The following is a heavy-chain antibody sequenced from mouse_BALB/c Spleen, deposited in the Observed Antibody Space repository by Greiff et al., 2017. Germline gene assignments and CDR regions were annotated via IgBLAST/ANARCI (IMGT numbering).Heavy chain of an antibody. CDR2: INPSNGRT. J-gene: IGHJ3*01. D-gene: IGHD2-1*01. Sequence: QVQLKQPGAELVKPGASVKLSCKASGYTFTSYWMHWVKQRPGQGLEWIGEINPSNGRTNYNEKFKSKATLTVDKSSSTAYMQLSSLTSEDSAVYYCARERDGNYERGLFAYWGQGTLVTVSA. V-gene: IGHV1S81*02. CDR3: ARERDGNYERGLFAY. CDR1: GYTFTSYW.